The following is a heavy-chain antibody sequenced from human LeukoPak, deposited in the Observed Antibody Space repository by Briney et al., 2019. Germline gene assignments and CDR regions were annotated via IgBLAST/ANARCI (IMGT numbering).Heavy chain of an antibody. V-gene: IGHV1-18*01. CDR3: ARDLRGDGTHFDC. CDR2: ISPYVGNT. D-gene: IGHD3-10*01. Sequence: ASVKVSCKASGYTFTNYGISWVRQAPGQGLEWMGWISPYVGNTNYAQKFQGRVTMTTDTSTSTAYMELRSLRPDDTAVYYCARDLRGDGTHFDCRGQGTLVSVSS. CDR1: GYTFTNYG. J-gene: IGHJ4*02.